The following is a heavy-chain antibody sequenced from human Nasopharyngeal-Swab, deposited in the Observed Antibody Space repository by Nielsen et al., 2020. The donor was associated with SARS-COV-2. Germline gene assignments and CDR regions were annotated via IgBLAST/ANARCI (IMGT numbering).Heavy chain of an antibody. CDR2: IKSKTDGGAT. D-gene: IGHD4-17*01. CDR1: GLTFRNAW. V-gene: IGHV3-15*01. CDR3: TTYYGDSHSYFYYHAMDV. Sequence: GGSLRLSCAASGLTFRNAWMNWVRQVPGRGLVWVGRIKSKTDGGATDYAAPAKGRFSISRDDSKNTIYVQMNSLKTEDTAVYYCTTYYGDSHSYFYYHAMDVWGQGTTVTVSS. J-gene: IGHJ6*02.